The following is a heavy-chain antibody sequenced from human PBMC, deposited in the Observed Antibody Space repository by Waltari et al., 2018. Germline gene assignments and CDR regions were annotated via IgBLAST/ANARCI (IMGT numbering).Heavy chain of an antibody. D-gene: IGHD3-16*01. J-gene: IGHJ4*02. CDR2: IYYSGST. CDR3: AREGPYAGGIDY. CDR1: GGSISSYY. Sequence: QVQLQESGPGLVKPSETLSLTCTVSGGSISSYYWSWIRQPPGKGLEWIGYIYYSGSTNYNPPLESRVTISVDTSKNQFSLKLSSVTAADTAVYYCAREGPYAGGIDYWGQGTLVTVSS. V-gene: IGHV4-59*01.